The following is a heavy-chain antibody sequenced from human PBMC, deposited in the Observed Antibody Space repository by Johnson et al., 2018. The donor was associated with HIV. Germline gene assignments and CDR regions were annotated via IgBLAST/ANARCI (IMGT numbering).Heavy chain of an antibody. CDR3: TTDHYFLDALDI. Sequence: QMQLVESGGGVVQPGGSLRLSCAASGFTFSSYGMHWVRQAPGKGLDWVAVISYDGSNKYYADSVKGRFTISRDNSKNTLYLQMNSLKTEDTAVYYCTTDHYFLDALDIWGLGTLVTVSS. D-gene: IGHD2/OR15-2a*01. CDR1: GFTFSSYG. V-gene: IGHV3-30*19. CDR2: ISYDGSNK. J-gene: IGHJ3*02.